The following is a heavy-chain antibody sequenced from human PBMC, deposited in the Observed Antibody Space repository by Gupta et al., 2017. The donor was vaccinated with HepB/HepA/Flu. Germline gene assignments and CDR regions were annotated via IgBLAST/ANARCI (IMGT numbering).Heavy chain of an antibody. CDR2: INPGNGNT. Sequence: QVQLVQSGAEVKKPGASVKVSCKASGYTFINYAIHWVRQAPGQRLEWMGWINPGNGNTRYSKKFQGRVTITRDTSASTAYMELNSLRSVDTAVYDCARGSGSSSLYEVGNWFDPWGQVTLVTVSS. V-gene: IGHV1-3*01. CDR1: GYTFINYA. CDR3: ARGSGSSSLYEVGNWFDP. D-gene: IGHD6-13*01. J-gene: IGHJ5*02.